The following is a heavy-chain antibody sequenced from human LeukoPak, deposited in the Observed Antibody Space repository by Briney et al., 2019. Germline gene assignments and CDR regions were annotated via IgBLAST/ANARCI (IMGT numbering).Heavy chain of an antibody. CDR1: GGTFSNYT. J-gene: IGHJ4*02. V-gene: IGHV1-69*13. CDR3: ARARTSGSWHHYDH. CDR2: IIPMFGTV. D-gene: IGHD1-7*01. Sequence: SVKVSCKASGGTFSNYTISWVRQAPGQGLEWVGGIIPMFGTVNYAQKFQGSVTITADESTSTAYMELSSLRSEDTAVYYCARARTSGSWHHYDHWGQGTLVTVSS.